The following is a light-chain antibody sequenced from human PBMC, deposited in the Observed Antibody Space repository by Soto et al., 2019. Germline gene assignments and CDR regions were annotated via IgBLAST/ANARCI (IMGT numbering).Light chain of an antibody. CDR1: QNIYINS. V-gene: IGKV3-20*01. CDR3: QQYGAPPLT. J-gene: IGKJ3*01. CDR2: GGS. Sequence: EIVLTQSPDTLSLSPGERATLSCRASQNIYINSLAWYQQRPGQAPRLLIYGGSTRATAVPYRFSGSGSGTDFALTISRLEPEDFAVYYCQQYGAPPLTFGPGTKVD.